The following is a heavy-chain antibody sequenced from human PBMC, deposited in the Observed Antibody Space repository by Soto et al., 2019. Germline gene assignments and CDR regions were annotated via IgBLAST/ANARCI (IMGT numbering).Heavy chain of an antibody. CDR2: IYHSGST. CDR3: ARGSSIKWLILFDY. D-gene: IGHD3-22*01. J-gene: IGHJ4*02. CDR1: GGSISSSNW. Sequence: SETLSLTCAVSGGSISSSNWWSWVRQPPGKGLEWIGEIYHSGSTNYNPSLKSRVTISVDKSKNQFSLKLSSVTAADTAVYYCARGSSIKWLILFDYWGQGTLVTVSS. V-gene: IGHV4-4*02.